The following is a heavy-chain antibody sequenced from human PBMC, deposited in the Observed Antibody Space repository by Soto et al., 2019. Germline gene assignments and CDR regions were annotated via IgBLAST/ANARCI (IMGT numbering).Heavy chain of an antibody. V-gene: IGHV1-8*01. CDR3: ARERTGTTSNWFDP. CDR2: MNPNSGNT. Sequence: QVQLVQSGAEVKKPGASVKVSCKASGYTFTIYDINWVRQATGQGLEWMGWMNPNSGNTGYAQKFQGRVTMTRNTSISTAYMELSSLRSEDTAVYYCARERTGTTSNWFDPWGQGTLVTVSS. J-gene: IGHJ5*02. D-gene: IGHD1-7*01. CDR1: GYTFTIYD.